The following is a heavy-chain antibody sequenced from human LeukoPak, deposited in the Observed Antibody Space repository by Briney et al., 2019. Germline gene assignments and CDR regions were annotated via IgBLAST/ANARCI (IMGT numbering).Heavy chain of an antibody. CDR2: ISGYNGHT. V-gene: IGHV1-18*01. CDR1: GYTFTSYG. D-gene: IGHD6-6*01. CDR3: ARDHSSSSRASDF. Sequence: GASVKVSCKASGYTFTSYGVSWVRQAPGQGLEWMGWISGYNGHTNYAQRLQGRVTMTTDTSTSTVYMELGSLRYDDTAVCYCARDHSSSSRASDFWGQGTLVTVSS. J-gene: IGHJ4*02.